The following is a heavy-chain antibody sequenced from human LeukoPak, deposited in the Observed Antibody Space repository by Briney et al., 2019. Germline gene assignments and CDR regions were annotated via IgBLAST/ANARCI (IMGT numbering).Heavy chain of an antibody. J-gene: IGHJ4*02. CDR3: ASQEPIYYDSSGRLDY. D-gene: IGHD3-22*01. Sequence: PSETLSLTCTVSGGSISSYYWSWIRQPPGKGLEWIGYIYYSGSTYYNPSLKSRVTISVDTSKNQFSLKLSSVTAADTAVYYCASQEPIYYDSSGRLDYWGQGTLVTVSS. CDR1: GGSISSYY. CDR2: IYYSGST. V-gene: IGHV4-59*12.